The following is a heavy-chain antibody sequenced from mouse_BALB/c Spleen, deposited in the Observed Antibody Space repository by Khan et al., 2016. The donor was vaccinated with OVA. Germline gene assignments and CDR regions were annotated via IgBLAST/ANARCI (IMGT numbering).Heavy chain of an antibody. CDR2: IWSGGST. J-gene: IGHJ3*01. D-gene: IGHD2-4*01. CDR1: GFSLTTYG. V-gene: IGHV2-2*02. Sequence: QVQLKESGPGLVQPSQSLSITCTVSGFSLTTYGVHWVRQSPGKGLEWLGVIWSGGSTDYNAAFISRLSISKDNSKSQVFFKMNSLQANDTAIYYCARNYDYDEGLAYWGQGTLVTVAA. CDR3: ARNYDYDEGLAY.